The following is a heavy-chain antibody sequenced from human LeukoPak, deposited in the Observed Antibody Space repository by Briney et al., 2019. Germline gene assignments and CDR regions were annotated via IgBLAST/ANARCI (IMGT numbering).Heavy chain of an antibody. CDR3: AIQRGYSYGYEVDY. D-gene: IGHD5-18*01. Sequence: SETLSLTCTVSGGSISSYYWGWIRQPPGKGLEWIGSIYYSGSTYYNPSLKSRVTISVDTSKNQFSLKLSSVTAADTAVYYCAIQRGYSYGYEVDYWGQGTLVTVSS. CDR2: IYYSGST. V-gene: IGHV4-39*07. CDR1: GGSISSYY. J-gene: IGHJ4*02.